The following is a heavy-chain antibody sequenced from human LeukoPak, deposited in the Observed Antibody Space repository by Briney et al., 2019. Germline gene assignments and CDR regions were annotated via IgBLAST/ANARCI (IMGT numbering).Heavy chain of an antibody. Sequence: GGSLRLSCAASKFTFSSYDMHWVRQAPGKGLEWVSTISGSGGSTYYADSVKGRFTISRDNSKNTLYLQMNSLRAEDTAVYYCAKDSGYYYGSGSHFDYWGQGTLVTVSS. D-gene: IGHD3-10*01. CDR2: ISGSGGST. V-gene: IGHV3-23*01. CDR3: AKDSGYYYGSGSHFDY. CDR1: KFTFSSYD. J-gene: IGHJ4*02.